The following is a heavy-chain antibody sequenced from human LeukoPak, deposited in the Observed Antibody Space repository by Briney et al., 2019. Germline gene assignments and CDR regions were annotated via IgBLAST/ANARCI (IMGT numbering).Heavy chain of an antibody. CDR3: AREVPLVGRTYAFDI. CDR2: IYYSGST. CDR1: GGSISSSSYY. D-gene: IGHD1-1*01. J-gene: IGHJ3*02. V-gene: IGHV4-61*05. Sequence: PSETLSLTCTVSGGSISSSSYYWGWIRQPPGKGLEWIGYIYYSGSTNYNPSLKSRVTISVDTSKNQFSLKLSSVTAADTAVYYCAREVPLVGRTYAFDIWGQGTMVTVSS.